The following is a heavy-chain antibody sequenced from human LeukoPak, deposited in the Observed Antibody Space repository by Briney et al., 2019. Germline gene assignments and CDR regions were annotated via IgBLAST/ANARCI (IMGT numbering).Heavy chain of an antibody. D-gene: IGHD5-24*01. CDR2: IKQDGSEK. CDR1: GFTFSDYY. V-gene: IGHV3-7*01. Sequence: GGSLRLSCAASGFTFSDYYMSWIRQAPGKGLEWVANIKQDGSEKYYVDSVKGRFTISRDNAKNSLYLQMNSLSAEDTAVYYCARVRMATLYFDYWGQGTLVTVSS. J-gene: IGHJ4*02. CDR3: ARVRMATLYFDY.